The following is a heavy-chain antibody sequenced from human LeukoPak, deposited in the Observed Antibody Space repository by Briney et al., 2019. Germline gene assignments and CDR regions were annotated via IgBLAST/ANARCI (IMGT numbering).Heavy chain of an antibody. CDR3: ARWRYGLGLYYFDH. CDR1: GYRFTSYW. CDR2: IYPGDSDT. V-gene: IGHV5-51*01. D-gene: IGHD3-10*01. Sequence: GQSMKISCMRSGYRFTSYWIGWARQMPREGLEWMGIIYPGDSDTRYRPSFQGQVTISADKSISTAYLQWSSLKASDTAIYYCARWRYGLGLYYFDHWGQGTLVTVSS. J-gene: IGHJ4*02.